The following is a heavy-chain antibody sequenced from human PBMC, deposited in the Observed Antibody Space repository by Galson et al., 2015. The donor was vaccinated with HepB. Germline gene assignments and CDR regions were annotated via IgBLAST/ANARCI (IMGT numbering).Heavy chain of an antibody. D-gene: IGHD2-2*01. CDR2: ISGSGGST. J-gene: IGHJ4*02. CDR3: AKVKEGYCSSTSCYADY. Sequence: SLRLSCAASGFTFSSYAMSWVRQAPGKGLEWVSAISGSGGSTYYADSVKGRFTISRDNSKNTLYLQMNSLRAEDTAVYYCAKVKEGYCSSTSCYADYWGQGTLVTVSS. CDR1: GFTFSSYA. V-gene: IGHV3-23*01.